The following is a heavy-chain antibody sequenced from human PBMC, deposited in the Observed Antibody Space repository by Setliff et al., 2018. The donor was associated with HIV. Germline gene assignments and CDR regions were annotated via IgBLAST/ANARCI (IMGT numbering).Heavy chain of an antibody. V-gene: IGHV1-18*01. Sequence: ASVKVSCKASGYTFTTFVISWVRQAPGQGLEWMGWISAYNGHTKYAQKFQGRVTMTTDTSTSTAYMELRSLRSDDTAVYYCARLGSGWSDSYYYAMDVWGQGTTVTVSS. CDR3: ARLGSGWSDSYYYAMDV. D-gene: IGHD6-19*01. CDR1: GYTFTTFV. J-gene: IGHJ6*02. CDR2: ISAYNGHT.